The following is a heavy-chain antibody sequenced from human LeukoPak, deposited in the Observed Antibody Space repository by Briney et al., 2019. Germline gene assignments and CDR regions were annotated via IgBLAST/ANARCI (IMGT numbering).Heavy chain of an antibody. CDR3: ARHDYYGSGSYSYFQN. D-gene: IGHD3-10*01. Sequence: SETLSLTCTVSGGSISSSSYYWGWIRQPPGKGLEWIGSIYYSGSTFYNPSLMSRVTISVDTSKNQFFLKLSSVTAADTAVYYCARHDYYGSGSYSYFQNWGQGTLVTVSS. J-gene: IGHJ1*01. CDR1: GGSISSSSYY. V-gene: IGHV4-39*01. CDR2: IYYSGST.